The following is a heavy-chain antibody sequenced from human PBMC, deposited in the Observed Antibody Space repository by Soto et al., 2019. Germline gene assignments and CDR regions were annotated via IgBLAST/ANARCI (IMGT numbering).Heavy chain of an antibody. Sequence: QVQLVQSGAEVKETGSSVKVSCKSSGYIFKNYAVTWLRQAPGQGLEWMGGIIPVFGTPDYSQKFRGRVTITADESTSTVYMELRRLTSEDTAVYYCTRHLNDYVWGSYRHWSQGTLVTVSS. J-gene: IGHJ4*02. CDR2: IIPVFGTP. V-gene: IGHV1-69*01. CDR1: GYIFKNYA. D-gene: IGHD3-16*02. CDR3: TRHLNDYVWGSYRH.